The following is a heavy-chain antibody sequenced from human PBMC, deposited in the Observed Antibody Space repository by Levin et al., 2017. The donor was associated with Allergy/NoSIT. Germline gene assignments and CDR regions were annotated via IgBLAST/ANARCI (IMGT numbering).Heavy chain of an antibody. CDR1: GFTFSTYG. CDR2: VSGSGGYT. CDR3: AKGYGSRSSWYFDY. J-gene: IGHJ4*02. D-gene: IGHD6-6*01. Sequence: GGSLRLSCAVSGFTFSTYGMSWVRQAPGRGLEWVSAVSGSGGYTYYADSVKGRFTISRDNSKNTLYLQMNSLRADDTAVYYCAKGYGSRSSWYFDYWGQGTLVTVSS. V-gene: IGHV3-23*01.